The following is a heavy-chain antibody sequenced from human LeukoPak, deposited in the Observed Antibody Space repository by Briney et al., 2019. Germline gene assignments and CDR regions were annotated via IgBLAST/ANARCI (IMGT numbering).Heavy chain of an antibody. CDR3: ARLATRTAFDY. D-gene: IGHD1-26*01. V-gene: IGHV4-39*01. CDR2: IYYSGST. Sequence: SETLSLTCAVSGGSISSGGYYWGWIRQPPGKGLEWIGSIYYSGSTYYNPSLKSRVTISVDTSKNQFSLKLSSVTAADTAVYYCARLATRTAFDYWGQGTLVTVSS. CDR1: GGSISSGGYY. J-gene: IGHJ4*02.